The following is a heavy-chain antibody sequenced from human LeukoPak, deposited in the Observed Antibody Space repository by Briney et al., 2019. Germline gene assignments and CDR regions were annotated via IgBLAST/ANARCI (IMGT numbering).Heavy chain of an antibody. CDR3: ARVAVAGASRSDY. D-gene: IGHD6-19*01. Sequence: GGALRLSCAVSGFDLSRHSMNWVGQAPGKGLEWVSSISSSSSYIYYADSVKGRFTISRDNAKNSLYLQMNSLRAEDTAVYYCARVAVAGASRSDYWGQGTLVTVSS. J-gene: IGHJ4*02. V-gene: IGHV3-21*01. CDR1: GFDLSRHS. CDR2: ISSSSSYI.